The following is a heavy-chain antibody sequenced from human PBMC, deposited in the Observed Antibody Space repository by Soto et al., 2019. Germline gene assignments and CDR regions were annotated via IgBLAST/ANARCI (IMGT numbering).Heavy chain of an antibody. D-gene: IGHD5-12*01. V-gene: IGHV4-30-4*08. CDR2: ICYSGST. CDR3: AREESGLFDY. Sequence: KPSETLSLTCTVSGDSLSRADYCWSWIRQAPEKGLEWIGYICYSGSTYHNPSLKSRTSMSVDTSKRQFPLTLASVTAADTAVYYCAREESGLFDYWGQGRLVTVSS. CDR1: GDSLSRADYC. J-gene: IGHJ4*02.